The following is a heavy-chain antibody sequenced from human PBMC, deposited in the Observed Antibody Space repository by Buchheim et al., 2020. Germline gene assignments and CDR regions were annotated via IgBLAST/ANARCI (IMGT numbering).Heavy chain of an antibody. CDR1: GFTFSSYG. D-gene: IGHD1-7*01. V-gene: IGHV3-30*18. J-gene: IGHJ3*02. CDR2: ISYDGSNK. Sequence: QVQLVESGGGVVQPGRSLRLSCAASGFTFSSYGMHWVRQAPGKGLEWVAVISYDGSNKYYADSVKGRFTISRDNSKNTLYLQMNSLRAEDTAVYYCAKVNWNYVGNAFDIWGQGT. CDR3: AKVNWNYVGNAFDI.